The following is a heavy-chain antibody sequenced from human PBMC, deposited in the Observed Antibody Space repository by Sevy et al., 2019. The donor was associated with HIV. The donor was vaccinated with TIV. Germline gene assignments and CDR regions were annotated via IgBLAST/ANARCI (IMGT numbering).Heavy chain of an antibody. J-gene: IGHJ6*02. V-gene: IGHV3-30*18. CDR1: GFSFSYYG. D-gene: IGHD1-26*01. CDR3: ANAYSGSYSHSYLYALDV. CDR2: ISHDGINE. Sequence: GGSLRLSCIGSGFSFSYYGIHWVRQAPGKGLDWVALISHDGINEYYADSVKGRFTISRDNSKNTVYLEMNSLRKEDKAIYFCANAYSGSYSHSYLYALDVWGQGTTVTVSS.